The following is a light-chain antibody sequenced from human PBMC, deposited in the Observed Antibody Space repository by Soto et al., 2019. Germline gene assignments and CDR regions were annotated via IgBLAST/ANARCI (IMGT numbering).Light chain of an antibody. CDR1: QGLIAY. J-gene: IGKJ1*01. CDR3: QKYDTAPQT. CDR2: AAS. Sequence: DIQMTQSPSSLSASVGDTVTITCRASQGLIAYLAWYQQRPGKVPKLLIYAASTLQTGVPSRFSGSGAGTDFTLTIISLQPEDVATYYCQKYDTAPQTFGQGTRVEIK. V-gene: IGKV1-27*01.